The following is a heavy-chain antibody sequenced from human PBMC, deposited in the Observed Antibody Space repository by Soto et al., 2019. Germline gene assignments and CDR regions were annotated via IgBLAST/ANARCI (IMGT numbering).Heavy chain of an antibody. D-gene: IGHD6-25*01. J-gene: IGHJ3*02. CDR3: ATSQGAASAFDI. CDR2: FDPEDGET. CDR1: GYTLTESS. Sequence: ASVKVSCKVSGYTLTESSMHWVRQAPGKGLEWMGGFDPEDGETIYAQKFQGRVTMTEDTSTDTAYTELSSLRSEDTAVYYCATSQGAASAFDIWGQGTMVTVSS. V-gene: IGHV1-24*01.